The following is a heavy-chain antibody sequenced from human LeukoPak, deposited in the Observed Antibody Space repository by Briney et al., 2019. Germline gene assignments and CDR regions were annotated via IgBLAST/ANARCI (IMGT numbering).Heavy chain of an antibody. J-gene: IGHJ5*02. CDR3: ARDPNGFWFDP. V-gene: IGHV4-61*02. Sequence: PSETLSLTCTVSGGSISSGSYYWSWIRQPAGKGLEWIGRMSTSGSTNYNPSLKSRVTISVDTSKNQFSLKLSSVTAADTAVYYCARDPNGFWFDPWGQGTLVTVSS. D-gene: IGHD4/OR15-4a*01. CDR2: MSTSGST. CDR1: GGSISSGSYY.